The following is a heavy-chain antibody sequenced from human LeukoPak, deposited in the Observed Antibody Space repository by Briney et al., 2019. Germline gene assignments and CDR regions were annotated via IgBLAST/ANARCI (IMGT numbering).Heavy chain of an antibody. V-gene: IGHV6-1*01. D-gene: IGHD2-2*01. CDR3: ARGNCSSTSCLYYYYYGMDV. J-gene: IGHJ6*04. CDR1: GDSVSSNSAA. CDR2: TYYRSKWYN. Sequence: SQTLSLTCAISGDSVSSNSAAWNWIRQSPSRGLEWLGRTYYRSKWYNDYAVSVKSRITINPDTSKNQLSLQLNSVTPEDTAVYYCARGNCSSTSCLYYYYYGMDVWGKGTTVTVSS.